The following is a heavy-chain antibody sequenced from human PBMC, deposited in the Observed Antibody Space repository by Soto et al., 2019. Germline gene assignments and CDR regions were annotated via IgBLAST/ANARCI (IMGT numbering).Heavy chain of an antibody. CDR2: ISGSGGST. Sequence: GGSLRLSCAASGFTFSSYAMSWVRQAPGKGLEWVSAISGSGGSTYYADSVKGRFTISRDNSKNTLYLQMNNLGADDTAVYYCAKDISLGYYYFDYWGQGTLVTVSS. J-gene: IGHJ4*02. D-gene: IGHD2-21*01. V-gene: IGHV3-23*01. CDR1: GFTFSSYA. CDR3: AKDISLGYYYFDY.